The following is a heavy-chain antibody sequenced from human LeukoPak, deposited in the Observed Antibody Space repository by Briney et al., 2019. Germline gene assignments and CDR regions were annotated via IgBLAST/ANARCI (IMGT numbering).Heavy chain of an antibody. J-gene: IGHJ4*02. D-gene: IGHD2-21*02. Sequence: PGGSLRLSCTTSGFTFTNAWMSWVRQAPGKGLEWVGRISTKGDGGTTDYAAPVKGRFNITRDHSKNTLYLQMNSLYSGDTAVYYCIKSSGDWHWGQGTLVTVSS. CDR1: GFTFTNAW. V-gene: IGHV3-15*01. CDR2: ISTKGDGGTT. CDR3: IKSSGDWH.